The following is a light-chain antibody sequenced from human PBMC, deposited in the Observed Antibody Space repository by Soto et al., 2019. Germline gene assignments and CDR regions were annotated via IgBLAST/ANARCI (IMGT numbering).Light chain of an antibody. CDR2: QVS. V-gene: IGKV2-30*01. Sequence: DAVLTQSPLSLPVTLGQPAAISCRSSQSLVYSNGNAHLIWFQQRPGQSPRRPIYQVSTRDAGVPDRFSGSGSGTYFTLTISRVEAEDVGLYYCMQGTHWPWTFGQGTKVEIK. CDR3: MQGTHWPWT. CDR1: QSLVYSNGNAH. J-gene: IGKJ1*01.